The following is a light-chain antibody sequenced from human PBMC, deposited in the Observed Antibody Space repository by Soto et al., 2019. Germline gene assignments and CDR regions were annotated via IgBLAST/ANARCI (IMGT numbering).Light chain of an antibody. V-gene: IGLV2-8*01. CDR3: SSYAGSSPYV. J-gene: IGLJ1*01. Sequence: QSVLTQPPSPSGSPGQSVTISCTGTISDVGGYDYVSWYQQHPGKAPKLMIYEVSKRPSGVPDRFSGSKSGNTASLTVSGLQAEDEADYYCSSYAGSSPYVFGTGTKVTV. CDR1: ISDVGGYDY. CDR2: EVS.